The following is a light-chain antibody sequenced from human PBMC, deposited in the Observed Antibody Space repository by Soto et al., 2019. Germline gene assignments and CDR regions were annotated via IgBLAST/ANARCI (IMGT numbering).Light chain of an antibody. CDR1: QYISSY. CDR3: QQGSA. V-gene: IGKV1-33*01. Sequence: DMQMTQSPSSLSASVGDRVTITCQASQYISSYLNWYQQKPGKAPRVLIYDVSNLETGVPSRFIGSGSGTDFTFTITSLQPEDIGKYYCQQGSAFGGGTKVEIK. J-gene: IGKJ4*01. CDR2: DVS.